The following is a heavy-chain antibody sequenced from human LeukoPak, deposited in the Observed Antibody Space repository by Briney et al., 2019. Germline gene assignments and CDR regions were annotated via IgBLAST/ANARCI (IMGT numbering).Heavy chain of an antibody. J-gene: IGHJ5*02. Sequence: SETLSLTCTVSGGSISSGSYYWSWIRQPAGKGLEWIGHIYTSGSTNYNPSLKSRVTISVDTSKNQFSLKLSSVTAADTAVYFCARAGKAARRFWFDPWGQGTLVTVSS. CDR1: GGSISSGSYY. CDR2: IYTSGST. CDR3: ARAGKAARRFWFDP. V-gene: IGHV4-61*09. D-gene: IGHD6-6*01.